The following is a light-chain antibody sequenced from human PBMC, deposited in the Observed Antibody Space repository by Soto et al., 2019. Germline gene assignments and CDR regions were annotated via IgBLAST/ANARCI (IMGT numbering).Light chain of an antibody. J-gene: IGKJ2*01. CDR3: QQYNSYPL. CDR1: QSISSW. V-gene: IGKV1-5*03. CDR2: KAS. Sequence: DIQMTHSPSTLSASVGDRVTITCRASQSISSWLAWYQQKPGKAPNLLIYKASTLESGVPSRFRGRGSGTEFTLTISSLQPDDFATYYCQQYNSYPLFGQGTKLEIK.